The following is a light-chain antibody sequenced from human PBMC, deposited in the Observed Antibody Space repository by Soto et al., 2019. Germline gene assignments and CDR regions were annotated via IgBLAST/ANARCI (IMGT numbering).Light chain of an antibody. J-gene: IGKJ1*01. CDR3: LQDYNYPRT. V-gene: IGKV1-6*01. CDR2: AAS. Sequence: AIQMTQSPSSLSASVGDRVTITCRASQGIRNELGWYQQKPGKAPKILIYAASSLQSGVTSRFSGSGSGTDFTLTISSLQPEDFATYYCLQDYNYPRTFGPGTKVEIK. CDR1: QGIRNE.